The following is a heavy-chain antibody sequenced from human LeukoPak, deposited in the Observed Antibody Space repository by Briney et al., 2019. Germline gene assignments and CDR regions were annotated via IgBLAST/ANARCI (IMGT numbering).Heavy chain of an antibody. D-gene: IGHD6-19*01. CDR1: GFTFDDYT. CDR2: ISWDGGST. Sequence: SGGSLRLSCAASGFTFDDYTMHWVRQTPGKGLEWVSLISWDGGSTYYADSVKGRFTISRDNSKNTLYLQMSSLRAEDTAVYYCVKNSSGWDYWYFDLWGRGTLVTVSS. J-gene: IGHJ2*01. CDR3: VKNSSGWDYWYFDL. V-gene: IGHV3-43*01.